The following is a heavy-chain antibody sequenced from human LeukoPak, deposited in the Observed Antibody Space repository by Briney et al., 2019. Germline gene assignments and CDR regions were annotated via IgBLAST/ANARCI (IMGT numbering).Heavy chain of an antibody. J-gene: IGHJ4*02. CDR3: ARSLRTTWIQLWFDY. D-gene: IGHD5-18*01. Sequence: TSETLSLTCTVSGGSISSSSYYWGWIRQPPGKGLEWIGSIYYSGSTYYNPSLKSRVTISVDTSKNQFSLKLSSVTAADTAVYYCARSLRTTWIQLWFDYWGQGTLVTVSS. CDR2: IYYSGST. V-gene: IGHV4-39*07. CDR1: GGSISSSSYY.